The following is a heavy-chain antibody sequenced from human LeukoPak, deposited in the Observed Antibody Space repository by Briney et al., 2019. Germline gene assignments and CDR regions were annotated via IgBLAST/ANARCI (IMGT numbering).Heavy chain of an antibody. CDR3: ARARYPTMVRGVIITGYYFDY. V-gene: IGHV1-69*06. CDR1: GYTFTGYY. Sequence: GASVKVSCKASGYTFTGYYMHWVRQAPGQGLEWMGGIIPISDTENYAQKFQGRVTITADKSTSTAYMELSSLRSEDTAVYYCARARYPTMVRGVIITGYYFDYWGQGTLVTVSS. CDR2: IIPISDTE. J-gene: IGHJ4*02. D-gene: IGHD3-10*01.